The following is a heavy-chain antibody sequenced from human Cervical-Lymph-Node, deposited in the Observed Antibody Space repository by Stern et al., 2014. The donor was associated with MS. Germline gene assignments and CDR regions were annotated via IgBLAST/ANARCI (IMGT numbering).Heavy chain of an antibody. D-gene: IGHD6-19*01. CDR2: ITEDGGAT. J-gene: IGHJ4*02. V-gene: IGHV3-7*01. Sequence: MQLVQSGGGLAQPGGSLRLSCAASGFIFSDYWMSWVRQAPGKGLQWVGNITEDGGATHYVDSVRGRFTISRYNTRNSLYLEMRSLRAEDTAVYYCARDSEAFSSGWHYWGQGVLVTVSS. CDR1: GFIFSDYW. CDR3: ARDSEAFSSGWHY.